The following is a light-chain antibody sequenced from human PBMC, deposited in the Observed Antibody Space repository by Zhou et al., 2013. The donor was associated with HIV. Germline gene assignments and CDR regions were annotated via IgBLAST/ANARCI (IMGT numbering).Light chain of an antibody. Sequence: DIQMTQSPSSLSASVGDRVTISCRASHDISKYLAWYQQKPGKAPKLLIYSTSSLQGGVPSRFSGSGSGTDFSLTISSVQPDDSANYYCLQYNTYPLTFGQGTRLEI. J-gene: IGKJ5*01. V-gene: IGKV1-16*01. CDR3: LQYNTYPLT. CDR1: HDISKY. CDR2: STS.